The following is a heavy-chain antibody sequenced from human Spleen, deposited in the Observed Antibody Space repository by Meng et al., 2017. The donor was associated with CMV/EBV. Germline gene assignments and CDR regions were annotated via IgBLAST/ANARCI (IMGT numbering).Heavy chain of an antibody. V-gene: IGHV3-33*03. D-gene: IGHD4-17*01. Sequence: GGSLRLSCAASGFTFSSYGMHWVRQAPGKGLEWVAVIWYDGSNKYYADSVKGRFTISRDNAKNSLYLQMNSLRAEDTAVYYCAKDRPSTTVTPYYFDYWGQGTLVTVSS. CDR3: AKDRPSTTVTPYYFDY. J-gene: IGHJ4*02. CDR2: IWYDGSNK. CDR1: GFTFSSYG.